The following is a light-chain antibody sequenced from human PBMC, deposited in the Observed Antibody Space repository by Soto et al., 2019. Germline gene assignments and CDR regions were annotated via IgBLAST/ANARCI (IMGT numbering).Light chain of an antibody. CDR2: WAS. Sequence: DIVMTQSPDSLAVSLGERATINCRSSQSVLCSSSNKNYLAWYQQKPGQPPKLLIYWASTRESGVPDRFSGSGSGTDFTLTISSLQAEDVAVYYCKQYCSSPWTFGQGTKVEIK. CDR3: KQYCSSPWT. J-gene: IGKJ1*01. V-gene: IGKV4-1*01. CDR1: QSVLCSSSNKNY.